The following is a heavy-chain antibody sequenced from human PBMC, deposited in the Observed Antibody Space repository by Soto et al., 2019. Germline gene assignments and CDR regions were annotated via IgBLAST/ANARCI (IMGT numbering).Heavy chain of an antibody. D-gene: IGHD5-12*01. CDR2: IIPIFGTV. Sequence: QVQLVQSGAEVKKPGSSVKVSCKASGGTFSNYPISWVRQAPGQGLEWMGGIIPIFGTVNYAQKFQGRVTXTXAXSSXTAYMELSSLRSEDTAVYYCARGNHRWLQLWYFDLWGRGTLVTVSS. CDR3: ARGNHRWLQLWYFDL. CDR1: GGTFSNYP. V-gene: IGHV1-69*05. J-gene: IGHJ2*01.